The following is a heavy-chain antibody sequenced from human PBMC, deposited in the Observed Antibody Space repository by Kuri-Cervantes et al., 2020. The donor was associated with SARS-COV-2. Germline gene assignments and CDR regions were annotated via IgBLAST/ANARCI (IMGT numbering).Heavy chain of an antibody. CDR2: VYYNRNT. CDR3: ARGGTTVPTSGAFDF. CDR1: GGSISSYY. Sequence: SETLYLTCTVSGGSISSYYWSWVRQHPGRGPEWIGYVYYNRNTFYSPSLKSRVTMSIDTSRNQFSLRLSSVTAADTAVYYCARGGTTVPTSGAFDFWGQGTLVTVSS. V-gene: IGHV4-59*06. J-gene: IGHJ3*01. D-gene: IGHD4-17*01.